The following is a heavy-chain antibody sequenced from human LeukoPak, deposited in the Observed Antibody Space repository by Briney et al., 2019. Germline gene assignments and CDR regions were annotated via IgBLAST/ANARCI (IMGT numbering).Heavy chain of an antibody. Sequence: GGSLRLSCAASGFSFSSYWMSWVRQAPGKGLEWLANIKHDGSGKYYVGSVKGRFTISRDNSKNTLYLQMNSLRAEDTAVYYCAREGDYGDLYYFDYWGQGTLVTVSS. V-gene: IGHV3-7*01. D-gene: IGHD4-17*01. CDR3: AREGDYGDLYYFDY. CDR2: IKHDGSGK. J-gene: IGHJ4*02. CDR1: GFSFSSYW.